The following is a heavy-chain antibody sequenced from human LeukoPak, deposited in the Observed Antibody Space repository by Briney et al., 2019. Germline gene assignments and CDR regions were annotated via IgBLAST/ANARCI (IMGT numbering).Heavy chain of an antibody. V-gene: IGHV3-30*19. CDR1: GFTFNTYG. CDR3: ARQLAAFDY. CDR2: ISYDGSNK. D-gene: IGHD6-13*01. Sequence: GGSLRLSCSASGFTFNTYGMHWVRQAPGKGLEWVAVISYDGSNKYYADSVKGRFTISRDNSKNTLYLQMNSLRAEDTAVYYCARQLAAFDYWGQGTLVTVFS. J-gene: IGHJ4*02.